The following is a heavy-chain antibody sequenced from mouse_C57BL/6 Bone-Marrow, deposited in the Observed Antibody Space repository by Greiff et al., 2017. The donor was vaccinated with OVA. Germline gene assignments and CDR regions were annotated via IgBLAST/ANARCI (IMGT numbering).Heavy chain of an antibody. CDR3: TGGDGDYDGYYYAMDY. CDR1: GFTFSDAW. D-gene: IGHD2-4*01. V-gene: IGHV6-6*01. CDR2: IRNKANNHAT. Sequence: EVKLVESGGGLVQPGGSMKLSCAASGFTFSDAWMDWVRQSPEKGLEWVAEIRNKANNHATYYAESVKGRFTISRDDSKSSVYLQMNSLRAEDTGIYYCTGGDGDYDGYYYAMDYWGQGTSVTVSS. J-gene: IGHJ4*01.